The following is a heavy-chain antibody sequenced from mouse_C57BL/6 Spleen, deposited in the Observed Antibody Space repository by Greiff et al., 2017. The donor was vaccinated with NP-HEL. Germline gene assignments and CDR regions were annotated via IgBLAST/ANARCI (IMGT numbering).Heavy chain of an antibody. D-gene: IGHD1-1*01. Sequence: QVQLKQPGTELVKPGASVKLSCKASGYTFTSYWMHWVKQRPGQGLEWIGNVNPSNGGTNYNEKFKSKATLTVDKSSSTAYMQLSSLTSEDSAVYYCAREGLYYGSSYGYFDVWGTGTTVTVSS. J-gene: IGHJ1*03. V-gene: IGHV1-53*01. CDR1: GYTFTSYW. CDR3: AREGLYYGSSYGYFDV. CDR2: VNPSNGGT.